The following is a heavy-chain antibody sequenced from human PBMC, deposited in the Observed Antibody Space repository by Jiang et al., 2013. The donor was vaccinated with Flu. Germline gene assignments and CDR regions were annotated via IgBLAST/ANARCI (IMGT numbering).Heavy chain of an antibody. Sequence: VQLVESGGGLVQPGGSLRLSCAASGFTFSSYDMHWVRQATGKGLEWVSAIGTAGDPYYPGSVKGRFTISRENAKNSLYLQMNSLRAGDTAVYYCARGLGTMVRGVISPLDYWGQGTLVTVSS. D-gene: IGHD3-10*01. CDR1: GFTFSSYD. J-gene: IGHJ4*02. V-gene: IGHV3-13*05. CDR3: ARGLGTMVRGVISPLDY. CDR2: IGTAGDP.